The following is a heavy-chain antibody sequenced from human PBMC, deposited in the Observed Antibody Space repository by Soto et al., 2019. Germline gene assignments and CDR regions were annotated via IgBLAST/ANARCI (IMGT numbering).Heavy chain of an antibody. CDR3: ASAGVEVAGTLDY. D-gene: IGHD1-7*01. J-gene: IGHJ4*02. V-gene: IGHV4-59*01. CDR2: IYYTGST. CDR1: GDSISTYY. Sequence: SETLSLTCTVSGDSISTYYWSWIRQPPGKGLEWIGYIYYTGSTNYNPSLKSRVTISLDTSKNQFSLKLTSVTAADTAVYYCASAGVEVAGTLDYWGQGTLVTVSS.